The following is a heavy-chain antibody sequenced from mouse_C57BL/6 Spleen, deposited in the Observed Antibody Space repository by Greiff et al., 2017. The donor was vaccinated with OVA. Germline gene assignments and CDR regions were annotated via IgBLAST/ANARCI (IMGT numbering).Heavy chain of an antibody. J-gene: IGHJ1*03. D-gene: IGHD1-1*01. Sequence: QVQLKESGPGLVAPSQSLSITCTVSGFSLTSYGVHWVRQPPGKGLEWLVVIWSDGSTTYNSALKSRLSISKDNSKSQVFLKMNSLQTDDTAMYYCARHYYYGSSNWYFDVWGTGTTVTVSS. V-gene: IGHV2-6-1*01. CDR1: GFSLTSYG. CDR2: IWSDGST. CDR3: ARHYYYGSSNWYFDV.